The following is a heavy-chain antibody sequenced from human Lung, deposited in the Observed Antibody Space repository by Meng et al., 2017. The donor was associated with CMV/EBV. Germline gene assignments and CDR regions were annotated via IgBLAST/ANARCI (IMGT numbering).Heavy chain of an antibody. CDR1: GFTFSSYS. D-gene: IGHD2-21*01. J-gene: IGHJ6*02. V-gene: IGHV3-21*01. CDR3: ARDVSPRSSAYFAIYYFYALDV. CDR2: ISSSGTYI. Sequence: SCAASGFTFSSYSVNWVRQAPGKGLEWVSSISSSGTYIYYADSVKGRFTISRDNAQNSLYLQMNSLRAEDTAVYYCARDVSPRSSAYFAIYYFYALDVXGQGXTVTVSS.